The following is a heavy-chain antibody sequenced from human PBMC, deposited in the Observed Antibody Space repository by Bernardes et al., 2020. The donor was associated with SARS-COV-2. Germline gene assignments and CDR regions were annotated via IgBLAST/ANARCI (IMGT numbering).Heavy chain of an antibody. CDR2: ISASNGYT. Sequence: ASVKVSCKTSGYTFTAYVIIWVRQAPGQGLESMGWISASNGYTNYAQKFQGRVTMTTDTSTSTAYMELRSLRSDDTAVYYCARGLISDCSGGRCYPDYGDYFDYWGQGTLLTVSS. CDR3: ARGLISDCSGGRCYPDYGDYFDY. J-gene: IGHJ4*02. D-gene: IGHD2-15*01. CDR1: GYTFTAYV. V-gene: IGHV1-18*01.